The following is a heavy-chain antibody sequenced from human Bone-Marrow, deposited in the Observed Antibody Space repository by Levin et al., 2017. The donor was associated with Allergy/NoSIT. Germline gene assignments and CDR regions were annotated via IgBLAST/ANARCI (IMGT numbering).Heavy chain of an antibody. CDR3: ARTYYETSGYYAFDI. V-gene: IGHV2-26*01. D-gene: IGHD3-22*01. J-gene: IGHJ3*02. CDR2: IFSNDAK. CDR1: GFSLSNARMG. Sequence: SGPTLVKPTETLTLTCTVSGFSLSNARMGVSWIRQPPGKALEWLAHIFSNDAKSYSTSLKSRLTISKDTSKIQVVLTMTNMDPVDTAPYYCARTYYETSGYYAFDIWGQGTMVTVSS.